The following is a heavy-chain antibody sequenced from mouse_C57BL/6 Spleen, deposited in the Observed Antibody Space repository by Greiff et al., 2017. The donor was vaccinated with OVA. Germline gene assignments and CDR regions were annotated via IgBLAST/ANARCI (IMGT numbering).Heavy chain of an antibody. CDR3: ASWDGYSFAY. Sequence: QVQLQQPGAELVRPGSSVKLSCKASGYTFTSYWMDWVKQRPGQGLEWIGNFYTSDSEIHYNQKFKDKATLTVDKSTSTAYMQLSSRTSDDSAIYDCASWDGYSFAYWGQGTLVTVSA. V-gene: IGHV1-61*01. CDR2: FYTSDSEI. D-gene: IGHD2-3*01. CDR1: GYTFTSYW. J-gene: IGHJ3*01.